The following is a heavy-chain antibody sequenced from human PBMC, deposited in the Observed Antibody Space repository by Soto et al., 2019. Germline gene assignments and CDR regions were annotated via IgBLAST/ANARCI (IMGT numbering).Heavy chain of an antibody. Sequence: PSETLSLTCTVSGGSISSGGYYWSWIRQHPGKGLEWIGYIYYSGSTYYNPSLKSRVTISVDTSKNQFSLKLSSVTAADTAVYYCARGSDWNYEIDYWGQGTLVTVSS. CDR3: ARGSDWNYEIDY. V-gene: IGHV4-31*03. J-gene: IGHJ4*02. CDR2: IYYSGST. CDR1: GGSISSGGYY. D-gene: IGHD1-7*01.